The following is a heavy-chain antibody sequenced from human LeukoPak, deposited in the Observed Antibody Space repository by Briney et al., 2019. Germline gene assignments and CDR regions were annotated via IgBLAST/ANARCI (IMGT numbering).Heavy chain of an antibody. Sequence: PGGSLRLSCTASGFTFGDYAMSWVRQAPGKGLEWVGFIRNKAYGGTTEYAASVKGRFTISRDDSKGIAYLQMNSLKSEDTAVYHCTRAIHYYDGSAFDDCWGQGTLVTVSS. D-gene: IGHD3-22*01. CDR2: IRNKAYGGTT. CDR1: GFTFGDYA. J-gene: IGHJ4*02. V-gene: IGHV3-49*04. CDR3: TRAIHYYDGSAFDDC.